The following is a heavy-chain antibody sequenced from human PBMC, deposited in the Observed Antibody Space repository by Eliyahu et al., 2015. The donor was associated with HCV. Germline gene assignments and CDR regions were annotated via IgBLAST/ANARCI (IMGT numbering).Heavy chain of an antibody. D-gene: IGHD3-10*01. CDR1: GFSFSNYW. J-gene: IGHJ4*02. V-gene: IGHV3-7*04. CDR3: ARVVRSASGSN. CDR2: IKEDGSQK. Sequence: EVQLVESGGGLVQPGGSLRLSCAASGFSFSNYWMNWVRQTPGKGLGWVAAIKEDGSQKYYVDSVRGRFTISRDNTENSLHLQMNSLRGEDTAVYYCARVVRSASGSNWGQGLQVTVSS.